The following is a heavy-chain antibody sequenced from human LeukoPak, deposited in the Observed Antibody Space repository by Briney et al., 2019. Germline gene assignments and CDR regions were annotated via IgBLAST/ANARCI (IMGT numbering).Heavy chain of an antibody. D-gene: IGHD5-18*01. CDR2: INHSGST. J-gene: IGHJ4*02. CDR1: GGSFSGYY. Sequence: SETLSLTCAVYGGSFSGYYWSWIRQPPGKGLEWIGEINHSGSTNYNPSLKSRVTISVDTSKNQFSLKLSSVTAADTAVYYCASRTRIQLWKEYWGQGTLVTVSS. CDR3: ASRTRIQLWKEY. V-gene: IGHV4-34*01.